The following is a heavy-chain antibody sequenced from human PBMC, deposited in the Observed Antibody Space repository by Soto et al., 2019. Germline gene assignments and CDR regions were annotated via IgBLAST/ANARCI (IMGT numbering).Heavy chain of an antibody. V-gene: IGHV3-23*01. CDR3: VKDRDSNSWPSRDV. CDR1: GFTFSSYA. Sequence: GGSLRLSCAASGFTFSSYAMSWVRQAPGKGLEWVSAISGSGGSTYYADSVKGRFTISRDNSKNTLYLQMNSLRAEDTAVYYCVKDRDSNSWPSRDVWGPGTTVTVSS. D-gene: IGHD3-22*01. J-gene: IGHJ6*02. CDR2: ISGSGGST.